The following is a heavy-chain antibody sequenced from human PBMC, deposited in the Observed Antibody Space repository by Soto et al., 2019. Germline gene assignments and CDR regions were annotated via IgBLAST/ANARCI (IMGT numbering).Heavy chain of an antibody. CDR3: ANGRRGAPGRNTAMVKDYYYYYGMDV. D-gene: IGHD5-18*01. J-gene: IGHJ6*02. V-gene: IGHV3-23*01. Sequence: GGSXXLSXXXSXXXXXXXXXXXXXQAPGXGXEWVXXXXGSGGXXXXADSVKGRFTISRDNSKNTLYLQMNSLRAEDTAVYYCANGRRGAPGRNTAMVKDYYYYYGMDVWGQGTTVTVSS. CDR2: XXGSGGXX. CDR1: XXXXXXXX.